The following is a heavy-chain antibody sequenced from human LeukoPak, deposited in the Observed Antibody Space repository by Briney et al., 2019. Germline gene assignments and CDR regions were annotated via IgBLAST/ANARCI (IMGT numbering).Heavy chain of an antibody. V-gene: IGHV4-59*01. Sequence: PSETLSLTCTVSGGSISSYYWSWIRQPPGKGLEWIGYIYYSGSTNYNPSLKSRVTISVDTSKNQFSLKLSSVTAADTAVYYCARSIYSGYDLDWFDPWGQGTLVTVSS. D-gene: IGHD5-12*01. CDR2: IYYSGST. CDR3: ARSIYSGYDLDWFDP. J-gene: IGHJ5*02. CDR1: GGSISSYY.